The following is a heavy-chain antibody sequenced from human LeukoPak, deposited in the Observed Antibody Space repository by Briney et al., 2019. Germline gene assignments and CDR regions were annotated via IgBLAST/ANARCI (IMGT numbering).Heavy chain of an antibody. CDR2: IYWDDDK. CDR3: AHKEYYALGSLGDSFDY. J-gene: IGHJ4*02. CDR1: GFSLSTSGVG. V-gene: IGHV2-5*02. D-gene: IGHD3-10*01. Sequence: SGPTLVNPTQTLTLTCTFSGFSLSTSGVGVGWIRQPPGKTLEWLAVIYWDDDKRHSPSLKSRLTITKDTSKNQVVLTMPNMDPVDTATYYCAHKEYYALGSLGDSFDYWGQGTLVTVSS.